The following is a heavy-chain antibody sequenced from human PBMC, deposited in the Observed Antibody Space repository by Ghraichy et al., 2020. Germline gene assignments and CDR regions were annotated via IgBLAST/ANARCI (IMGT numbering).Heavy chain of an antibody. V-gene: IGHV3-53*01. CDR1: GFTVSSNY. D-gene: IGHD1-26*01. J-gene: IGHJ4*02. CDR2: IYSGGST. Sequence: SCAASGFTVSSNYMSWVRQAPGKGLEWVSVIYSGGSTYYADSVKGRFTISRDNSKNTLYLQMNSLRAEDTAVYYCARVPNRIVGAIYFDYWGQGTLVTVSS. CDR3: ARVPNRIVGAIYFDY.